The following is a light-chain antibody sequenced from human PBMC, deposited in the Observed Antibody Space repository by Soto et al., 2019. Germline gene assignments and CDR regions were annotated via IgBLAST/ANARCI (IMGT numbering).Light chain of an antibody. CDR2: EVS. CDR3: SSYTGSNTLVI. Sequence: QSALTQPASVSGSPGQSITISCTGTNSDVGGYEYVSWYQQHPGKAPKLMIYEVSHRTSGLSSRFSGSKSANTASQTISGLQAEDEEDYYCSSYTGSNTLVIFGGGTKDTVL. J-gene: IGLJ2*01. V-gene: IGLV2-14*01. CDR1: NSDVGGYEY.